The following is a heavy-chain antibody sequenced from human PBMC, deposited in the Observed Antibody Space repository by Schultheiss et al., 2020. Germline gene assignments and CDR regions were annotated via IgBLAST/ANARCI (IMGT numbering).Heavy chain of an antibody. CDR2: IIPIFGTA. J-gene: IGHJ6*02. D-gene: IGHD1-26*01. CDR1: GGTFSSYA. CDR3: AKDGKTVYYGMDV. V-gene: IGHV1-69*06. Sequence: SVKVSCKASGGTFSSYAISWVRQAPGQGLEWMGGIIPIFGTANYAQKFQGRVTITADKSTSTAYMELSSLRSEDTAVYYCAKDGKTVYYGMDVWGQGTTVTVSS.